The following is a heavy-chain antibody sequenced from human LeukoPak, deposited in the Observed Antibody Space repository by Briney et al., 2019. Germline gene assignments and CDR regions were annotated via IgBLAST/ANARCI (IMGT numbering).Heavy chain of an antibody. CDR3: AKDQSFSVSNWFDP. CDR2: ISGSGGST. CDR1: GFTFSSYA. Sequence: GGSLRLSCAASGFTFSSYAMSWVRQAPGKGLEWVPAISGSGGSTYYADSVKGRFTISRDNSKNTLYLQMNSLRAEDTAVYYCAKDQSFSVSNWFDPWGQGTLVTVSS. J-gene: IGHJ5*02. V-gene: IGHV3-23*01. D-gene: IGHD5/OR15-5a*01.